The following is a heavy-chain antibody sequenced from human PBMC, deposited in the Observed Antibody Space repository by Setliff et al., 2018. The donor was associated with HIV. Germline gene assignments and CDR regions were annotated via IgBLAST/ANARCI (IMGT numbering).Heavy chain of an antibody. D-gene: IGHD5-12*01. CDR2: INQSGRS. J-gene: IGHJ6*03. Sequence: PSETLSLTCAVYSGSLSGYYWNWIRQPPGKGLEWIGEINQSGRSNYNPSLKSRVIISIDTSKNQFSLRLSSVTAADTAVYYCARLHPGGYDPYYYNYYMDVWGRGTTVTVSS. V-gene: IGHV4-34*01. CDR1: SGSLSGYY. CDR3: ARLHPGGYDPYYYNYYMDV.